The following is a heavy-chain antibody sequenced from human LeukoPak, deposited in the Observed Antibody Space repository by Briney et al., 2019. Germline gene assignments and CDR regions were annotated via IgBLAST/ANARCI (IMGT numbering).Heavy chain of an antibody. Sequence: SETLSLTCTVSGGSISSYYWSWIRQPAGKGLEWIGRIYTSGSTNYNPSLKSRVTMSVDTSKNQFSLKLSSVTAADTAVYYCARAVDYGSGSYYYYYGMDVWGQGTTVTVSS. CDR2: IYTSGST. V-gene: IGHV4-4*07. J-gene: IGHJ6*02. CDR3: ARAVDYGSGSYYYYYGMDV. D-gene: IGHD3-10*01. CDR1: GGSISSYY.